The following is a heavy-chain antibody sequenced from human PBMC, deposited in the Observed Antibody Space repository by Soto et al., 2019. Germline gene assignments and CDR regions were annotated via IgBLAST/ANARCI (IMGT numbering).Heavy chain of an antibody. CDR2: IKEDGTEI. D-gene: IGHD3-10*01. CDR1: GFIFSSYA. J-gene: IGHJ4*02. V-gene: IGHV3-7*04. Sequence: GGSLRLSCAASGFIFSSYAMNWVRQVPGKGLEWVANIKEDGTEINYVDSVKGRFAISRDNAKNSLYLQMNSLRVDDTAVYHCVRSSGWTGDYWGQGILVTVSS. CDR3: VRSSGWTGDY.